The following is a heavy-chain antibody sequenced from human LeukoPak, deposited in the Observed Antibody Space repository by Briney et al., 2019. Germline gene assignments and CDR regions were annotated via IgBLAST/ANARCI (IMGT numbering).Heavy chain of an antibody. D-gene: IGHD3-9*01. V-gene: IGHV5-51*01. CDR3: ARPDIMPGAFDF. Sequence: GESLKISCKGSGYRFSSYWIGWVRQMPGKGLEWMGIIYPGDSDTRYSPSFQGQVTISADNSISTAYLQWSSLKASDTAVYYCARPDIMPGAFDFWGQGTMVTVSS. CDR2: IYPGDSDT. CDR1: GYRFSSYW. J-gene: IGHJ3*01.